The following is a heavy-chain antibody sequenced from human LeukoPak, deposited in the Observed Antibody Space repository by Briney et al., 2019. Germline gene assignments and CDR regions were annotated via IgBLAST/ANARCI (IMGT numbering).Heavy chain of an antibody. CDR2: INTRSYI. J-gene: IGHJ4*02. CDR3: AREGGYCYGASCRFFDS. D-gene: IGHD2-15*01. CDR1: GFTFSSYS. V-gene: IGHV3-21*01. Sequence: GGSLRLSCAASGFTFSSYSMNWVRQAPGKGLEWVSSINTRSYIYSADSVKGRFPISRDNDKNSVCLQMNSLRAEDTAVYYCAREGGYCYGASCRFFDSWGQGTLLAVSS.